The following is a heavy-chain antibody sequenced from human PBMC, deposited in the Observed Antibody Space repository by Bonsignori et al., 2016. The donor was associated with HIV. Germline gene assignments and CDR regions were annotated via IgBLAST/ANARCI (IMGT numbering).Heavy chain of an antibody. V-gene: IGHV5-51*01. J-gene: IGHJ3*01. CDR3: ARRMAECTGGSCVSFSAFDL. CDR2: IYPDDSDI. D-gene: IGHD2-15*01. Sequence: VRQMPGKGLEWMGIIYPDDSDIEYSPSFQGQVTISADKSIGTAYLQWSSLKASDTAMYYCARRMAECTGGSCVSFSAFDLWGKGTMVTVSS.